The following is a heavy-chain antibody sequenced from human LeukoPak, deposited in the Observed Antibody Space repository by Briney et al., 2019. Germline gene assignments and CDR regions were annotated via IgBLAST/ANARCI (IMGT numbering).Heavy chain of an antibody. D-gene: IGHD6-13*01. Sequence: PSETLSLTCTVSGASISNYYWSWIRQPPGKGLEWIGYIYPSGSTYYNPSLKSRVTISADADKSQFSLKLRSVTAADTAVYYCVRDQISTTWYGAFDIWGQGTMVSVSS. CDR3: VRDQISTTWYGAFDI. V-gene: IGHV4-59*01. J-gene: IGHJ3*02. CDR1: GASISNYY. CDR2: IYPSGST.